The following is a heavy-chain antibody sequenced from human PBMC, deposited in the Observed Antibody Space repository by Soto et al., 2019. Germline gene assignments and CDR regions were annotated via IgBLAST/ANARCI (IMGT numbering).Heavy chain of an antibody. V-gene: IGHV1-18*01. D-gene: IGHD3-10*01. CDR1: GYTFTSYG. J-gene: IGHJ4*02. CDR3: ASGGYYYGTGPNY. Sequence: QVQLVQSGAEVKKPGASVKVSCKASGYTFTSYGISWVRQAPGQRLEWMGWISAYNGNTNYAQKLQARVTMTTDTATSTPYMELRSLKTEETAGYYCASGGYYYGTGPNYWGQGTLETVSS. CDR2: ISAYNGNT.